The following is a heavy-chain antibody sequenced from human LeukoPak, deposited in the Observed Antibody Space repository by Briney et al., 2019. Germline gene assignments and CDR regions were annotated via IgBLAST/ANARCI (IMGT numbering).Heavy chain of an antibody. D-gene: IGHD5-12*01. CDR2: ISSSSSTI. CDR3: ARGYSGYVFDY. J-gene: IGHJ4*02. CDR1: GFTFSGYF. Sequence: GGSLILSCAASGFTFSGYFMNWVRQAPGKGLEWISYISSSSSTIYYADSVKGRFTISRDNAKNSLHLQMSSLRDEDTAVYFCARGYSGYVFDYWGQGTLVTVSS. V-gene: IGHV3-48*02.